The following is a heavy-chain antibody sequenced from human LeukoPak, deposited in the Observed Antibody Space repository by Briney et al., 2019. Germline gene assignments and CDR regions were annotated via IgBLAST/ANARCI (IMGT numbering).Heavy chain of an antibody. CDR2: INCNSGGT. Sequence: ASVKVSCKASGYIFTDYFLRWVRQAPGQGPEWMGRINCNSGGTMYAQNLQGRVTMTRVTSITTAYMELSSLTSDDTAVYYCARDLSSTSNWEFDFWGRGTLVTVSS. V-gene: IGHV1-2*06. J-gene: IGHJ4*02. CDR3: ARDLSSTSNWEFDF. CDR1: GYIFTDYF. D-gene: IGHD1-1*01.